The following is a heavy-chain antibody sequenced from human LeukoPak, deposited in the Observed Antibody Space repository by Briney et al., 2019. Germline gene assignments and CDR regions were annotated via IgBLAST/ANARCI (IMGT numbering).Heavy chain of an antibody. CDR3: TTAPGLIVVVPAATSDP. Sequence: GGSLRLSCAASGFTFSNAWMSWVRQAPGKGLEWVGRIKSKTDGGTTDYAAPVKGRFTISRDDSKNTLYLQMNSLKTEDTAVYYCTTAPGLIVVVPAATSDPWGQGTLVTVSS. D-gene: IGHD2-2*01. CDR2: IKSKTDGGTT. J-gene: IGHJ5*02. V-gene: IGHV3-15*01. CDR1: GFTFSNAW.